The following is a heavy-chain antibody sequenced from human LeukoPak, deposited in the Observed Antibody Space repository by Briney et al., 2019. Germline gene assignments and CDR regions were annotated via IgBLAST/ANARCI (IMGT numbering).Heavy chain of an antibody. CDR1: GYTLTELS. V-gene: IGHV1-24*01. CDR2: FDPEDGET. Sequence: ASVKVSCKVSGYTLTELSMHWVRQAPGKGLERMGGFDPEDGETIYAQKFQGRVTMTEDTSTDTAYMELSSLRSEDTAVYYCATEEYYYGSGSYSKAFDYWGQGTLVTVSS. CDR3: ATEEYYYGSGSYSKAFDY. D-gene: IGHD3-10*01. J-gene: IGHJ4*02.